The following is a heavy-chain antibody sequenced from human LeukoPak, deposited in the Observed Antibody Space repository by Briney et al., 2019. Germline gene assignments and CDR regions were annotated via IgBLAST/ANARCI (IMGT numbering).Heavy chain of an antibody. D-gene: IGHD3-9*01. CDR2: INPNTGGT. CDR3: ARVVDILTGHDTALDY. V-gene: IGHV1-2*02. Sequence: ASVKVSCKASGYTFSGYYIHWVRQAPGQGLEWMGWINPNTGGTNFAQNFQGRVTMTTVTSISTAYMELSRLRSDDTAVYYCARVVDILTGHDTALDYWGQGTLVTVSS. J-gene: IGHJ4*02. CDR1: GYTFSGYY.